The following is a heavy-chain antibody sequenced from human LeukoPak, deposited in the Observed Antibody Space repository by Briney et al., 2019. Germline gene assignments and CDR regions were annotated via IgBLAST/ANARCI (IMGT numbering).Heavy chain of an antibody. D-gene: IGHD3-22*01. CDR3: ARSLYYYDSSGSNWFDL. Sequence: ASVKVSCKASGYTFTSYGISWVRQAPGQGLEWMGWVSAYNGNTNYAQKLQGRVTMTTDTFTSTAYMELRSLRSDDTAVYYCARSLYYYDSSGSNWFDLWGQGTLVTVSS. J-gene: IGHJ5*02. V-gene: IGHV1-18*01. CDR1: GYTFTSYG. CDR2: VSAYNGNT.